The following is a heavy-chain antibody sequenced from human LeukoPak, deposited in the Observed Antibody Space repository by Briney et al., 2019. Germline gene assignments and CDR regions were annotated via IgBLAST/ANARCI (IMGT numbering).Heavy chain of an antibody. J-gene: IGHJ4*02. D-gene: IGHD2-8*01. V-gene: IGHV3-21*01. CDR1: GFTFSSYG. CDR2: ISSSSSYI. CDR3: ADPGVGY. Sequence: GGSLRLSCAASGFTFSSYGMNWVRQAPGKGLEWVSSISSSSSYIYYADSVRGRFTLSRDNAKNSLYLQMNNLRADDTAVYYCADPGVGYWGQGTLVTVSS.